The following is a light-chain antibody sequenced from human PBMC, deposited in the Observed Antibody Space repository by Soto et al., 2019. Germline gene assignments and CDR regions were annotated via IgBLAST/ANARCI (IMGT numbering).Light chain of an antibody. CDR2: LNSDGRH. CDR1: SGHSSYA. Sequence: QSVLTQSPSASASLGASVKLTCTLSSGHSSYAIAWHQQQPEKGPRYLMKLNSDGRHSKGDGIPDRFSGSSSGAERYLTISSLQSEEEADYYCQTWGTGIVVFGGGTKLTVL. CDR3: QTWGTGIVV. V-gene: IGLV4-69*01. J-gene: IGLJ2*01.